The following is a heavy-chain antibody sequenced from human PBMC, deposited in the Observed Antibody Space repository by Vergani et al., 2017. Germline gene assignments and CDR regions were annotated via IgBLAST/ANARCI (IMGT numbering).Heavy chain of an antibody. CDR2: INHSGST. CDR1: GGSFSGYY. V-gene: IGHV4-34*01. J-gene: IGHJ6*03. Sequence: QVQLQQWGAGLLKPSETLSLTCAVYGGSFSGYYWSWIRQPPGKGLEWIGEINHSGSTNYNPSLKIRVTISVDTSKTQFSLKLCSVTAADTAVYYCARGSGYCSSTSCSDKGMWGYYYYYMDVWGKGTTVTVSS. CDR3: ARGSGYCSSTSCSDKGMWGYYYYYMDV. D-gene: IGHD2-2*01.